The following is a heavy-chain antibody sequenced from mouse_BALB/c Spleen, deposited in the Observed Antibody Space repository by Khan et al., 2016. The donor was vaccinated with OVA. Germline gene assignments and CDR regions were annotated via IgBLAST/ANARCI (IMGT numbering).Heavy chain of an antibody. J-gene: IGHJ2*01. CDR1: GYTFTTYW. CDR3: TRERIDY. V-gene: IGHV1-7*01. Sequence: VQLQQSGAELAKPGASVKMSCKASGYTFTTYWMHWVKQRPGQGLEWIGYINPTSGYTDYNEKFKDRATLSADKSSSTAYMQLSSLTSEDYAGYYCTRERIDYWGQGTTLTVSS. CDR2: INPTSGYT.